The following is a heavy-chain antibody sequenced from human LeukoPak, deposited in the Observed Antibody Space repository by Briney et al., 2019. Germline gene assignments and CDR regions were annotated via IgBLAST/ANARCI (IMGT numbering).Heavy chain of an antibody. J-gene: IGHJ4*02. CDR2: ISSSSSYI. D-gene: IGHD1-26*01. CDR3: ARGGGSYFGGYHAYYFDY. V-gene: IGHV3-21*01. CDR1: GFTFSSYS. Sequence: GGSLRLSCAASGFTFSSYSMNWVRQAPGKGLEWVPSISSSSSYIYYADSVKGRFTISRDNAKNSLYLQMNSLRAEDTAVYYCARGGGSYFGGYHAYYFDYWGQGTLVTVSS.